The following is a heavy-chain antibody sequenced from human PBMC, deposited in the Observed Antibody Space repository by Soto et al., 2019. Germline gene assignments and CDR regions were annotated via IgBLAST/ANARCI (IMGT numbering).Heavy chain of an antibody. J-gene: IGHJ4*02. V-gene: IGHV3-30-3*01. D-gene: IGHD6-13*01. CDR1: GFSFSSYA. CDR3: ASRKSLIAAAGSYDD. Sequence: GGSLRLSCAASGFSFSSYAMHWVRHAPGKGLEWVAVISYDGSNKYYADSVKGRFTISRDNSKNTLYLQMNSLRAEDTAVYYCASRKSLIAAAGSYDDWGQGTLVTVSS. CDR2: ISYDGSNK.